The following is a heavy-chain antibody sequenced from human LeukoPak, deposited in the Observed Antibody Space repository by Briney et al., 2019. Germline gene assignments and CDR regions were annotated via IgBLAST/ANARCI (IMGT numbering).Heavy chain of an antibody. CDR3: ARELRLDYYDSSGYYFGNDAFDI. CDR1: GFTFSDYN. CDR2: ISSSSSYI. V-gene: IGHV3-21*01. D-gene: IGHD3-22*01. Sequence: PGGSLRLSCVASGFTFSDYNINWVRQAPGKGLEWVSSISSSSSYIYYADSVKGRFTISRDNAKNSLYLQMNSLRAEDTAVYYCARELRLDYYDSSGYYFGNDAFDIWGQGTMVTASS. J-gene: IGHJ3*02.